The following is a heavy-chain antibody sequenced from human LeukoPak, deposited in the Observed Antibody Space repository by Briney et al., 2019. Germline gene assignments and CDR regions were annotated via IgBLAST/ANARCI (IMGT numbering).Heavy chain of an antibody. CDR2: IYTSGST. V-gene: IGHV4-4*07. CDR1: GGSISSYY. D-gene: IGHD3-10*01. J-gene: IGHJ4*02. Sequence: SETLSLTCTVSGGSISSYYWSWIRQPPGKGLEWIGRIYTSGSTNYNPSLKSRVTMSVDTSKNQFSLKLSSVTAADTAVYYCARLAVLGSGSYVLDYWGQGTLVTVSS. CDR3: ARLAVLGSGSYVLDY.